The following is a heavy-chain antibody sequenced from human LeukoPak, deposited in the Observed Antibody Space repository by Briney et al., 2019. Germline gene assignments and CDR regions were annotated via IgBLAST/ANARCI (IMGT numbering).Heavy chain of an antibody. J-gene: IGHJ4*02. CDR3: AKDPTVGGIVFDS. CDR2: ISQDGSER. V-gene: IGHV3-7*01. Sequence: GESLRLACAVSGFTFSSFWMNWVRQPPGKGLEWVANISQDGSERFYGDSVKGRFTSSRENAKNSVYLQMNSLRAEDTAAYYGAKDPTVGGIVFDSWGQGALVTVSA. CDR1: GFTFSSFW. D-gene: IGHD6-19*01.